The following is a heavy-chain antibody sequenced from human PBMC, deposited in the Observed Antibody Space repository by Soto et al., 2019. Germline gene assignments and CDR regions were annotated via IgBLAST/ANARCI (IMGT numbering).Heavy chain of an antibody. D-gene: IGHD5-12*01. CDR2: IIPIFGTA. CDR3: ARGRRDGYNYLDYFDY. J-gene: IGHJ4*02. Sequence: QVQLVQSGAEVKKPGSSVKVSCKTSGGTFSSDATSWVRQAPGQGLEWMGGIIPIFGTANYAQKFQGRVTITADESTSTVYMELSSLRSEDTAVYDCARGRRDGYNYLDYFDYWGQGTLVTVSA. V-gene: IGHV1-69*12. CDR1: GGTFSSDA.